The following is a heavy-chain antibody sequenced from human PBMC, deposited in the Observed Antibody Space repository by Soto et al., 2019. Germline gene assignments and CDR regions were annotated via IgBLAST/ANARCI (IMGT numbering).Heavy chain of an antibody. D-gene: IGHD2-2*01. CDR3: ACYHLNSYYYGMDV. CDR1: GYTFTSYG. V-gene: IGHV1-18*01. Sequence: QVQLVQSGAEVKKPGASVKVSCKASGYTFTSYGISWVRQAPGQGLEWMGWISAYNGNTNYAQKLQGRGTMTTDTSTSTAYRELRSLRSDDTAVYYCACYHLNSYYYGMDVWGQGTTVTVSS. J-gene: IGHJ6*02. CDR2: ISAYNGNT.